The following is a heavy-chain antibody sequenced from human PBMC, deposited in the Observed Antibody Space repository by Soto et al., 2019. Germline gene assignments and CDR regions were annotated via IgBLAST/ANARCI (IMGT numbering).Heavy chain of an antibody. CDR2: ISPISGTA. Sequence: SVKVSCKASGGSFSKYSITWVRQAPGQGLEWMGGISPISGTANHAQKFRGRVSITADESATTAYMELSSLRSADTAVYYCARVLNYFDTSGYFHYYGLDVWGQGTTVTVSS. D-gene: IGHD3-22*01. CDR1: GGSFSKYS. J-gene: IGHJ6*02. V-gene: IGHV1-69*13. CDR3: ARVLNYFDTSGYFHYYGLDV.